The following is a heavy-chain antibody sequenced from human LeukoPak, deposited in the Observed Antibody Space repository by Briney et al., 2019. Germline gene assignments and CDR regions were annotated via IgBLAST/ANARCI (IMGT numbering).Heavy chain of an antibody. CDR2: IYPGDSDT. D-gene: IGHD2-15*01. CDR1: GYSFTSYW. V-gene: IGHV5-51*01. Sequence: GGSLRISCKGSGYSFTSYWIGWVRQMPGKGLEWMGIIYPGDSDTRYSPSFQGQVTISADKSISTAYLQWSSLKASDTAMYYCARLPYCSGGSCYDWYYYYMDVWGKGTTVTVSS. J-gene: IGHJ6*03. CDR3: ARLPYCSGGSCYDWYYYYMDV.